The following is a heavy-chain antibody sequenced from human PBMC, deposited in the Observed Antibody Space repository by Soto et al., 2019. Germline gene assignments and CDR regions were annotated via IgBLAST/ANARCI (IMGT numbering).Heavy chain of an antibody. CDR3: ARTWGARRYVDY. V-gene: IGHV3-33*01. D-gene: IGHD3-16*01. CDR1: GFTFSSYG. CDR2: IWYDGSNK. Sequence: QVQLVESGGGVVQPGRSLRLSCAASGFTFSSYGMHWVRQAPGKGLEWVAVIWYDGSNKYYADSVKGRFTISRDNSKNSLYLQMNSLRAEDTAVYYCARTWGARRYVDYWGQGTLVTVSS. J-gene: IGHJ4*02.